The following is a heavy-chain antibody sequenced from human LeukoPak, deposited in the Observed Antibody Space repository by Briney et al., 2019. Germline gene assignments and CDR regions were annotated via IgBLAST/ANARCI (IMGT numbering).Heavy chain of an antibody. V-gene: IGHV3-30-3*01. J-gene: IGHJ2*01. Sequence: PGGSLRLSCAASGFTFRNYPMHWVRQAPGRGLEWVAIISYDGNNKYEDSVKGRFTISRDNSKNTLYLQMNSLGTEDTAVYCCARGYGGNPAPNWYFDLWGRGTLVTVSS. CDR2: ISYDGNNK. D-gene: IGHD4-23*01. CDR3: ARGYGGNPAPNWYFDL. CDR1: GFTFRNYP.